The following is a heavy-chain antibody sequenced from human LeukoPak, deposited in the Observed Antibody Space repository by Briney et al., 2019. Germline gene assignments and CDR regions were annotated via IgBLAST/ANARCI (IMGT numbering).Heavy chain of an antibody. D-gene: IGHD3-22*01. CDR1: GGSISSGGYS. J-gene: IGHJ4*02. CDR3: ARAPRGYYLEGYFDY. V-gene: IGHV4-31*03. Sequence: RASQTLSLTCTVSGGSISSGGYSWSWIRQHPGKGLEWIGYIYYSGSTYYNPSLKSRVTISVDTSKNQFSLKLSSVTAADTAVYYCARAPRGYYLEGYFDYWGQGTLVTVSS. CDR2: IYYSGST.